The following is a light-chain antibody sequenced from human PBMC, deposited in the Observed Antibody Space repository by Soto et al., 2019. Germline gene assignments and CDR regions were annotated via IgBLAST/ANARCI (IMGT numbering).Light chain of an antibody. Sequence: QPVLTQSPSASASLGASVKLTCTLSSGHSSYVIAWHQQQPEKGPRYLMKLDSGGSHTKGDGIPDRFSGSSSGAERYLTISSLQSEDEADYYCQTWGTGVVFGGGTKVTVL. CDR3: QTWGTGVV. J-gene: IGLJ2*01. CDR2: LDSGGSH. V-gene: IGLV4-69*01. CDR1: SGHSSYV.